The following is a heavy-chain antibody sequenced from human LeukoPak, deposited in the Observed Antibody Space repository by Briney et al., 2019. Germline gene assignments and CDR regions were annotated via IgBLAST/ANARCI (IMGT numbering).Heavy chain of an antibody. D-gene: IGHD2-21*02. CDR1: GGSLSYYY. V-gene: IGHV4-34*01. J-gene: IGHJ4*02. CDR3: ARGGFYCGDDCYVDY. CDR2: INRSGST. Sequence: RSSETLSLTCAVYGGSLSYYYWSWIRQPPEKGLEWSGEINRSGSTNYNPSLKSRVSISVDTSKDQFSLKLSSVTAADTAVYYCARGGFYCGDDCYVDYWGQGTLVTVSS.